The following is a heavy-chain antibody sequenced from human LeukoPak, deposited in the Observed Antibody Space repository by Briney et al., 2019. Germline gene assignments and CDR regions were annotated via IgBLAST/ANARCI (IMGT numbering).Heavy chain of an antibody. CDR2: INTNTGNP. J-gene: IGHJ5*02. D-gene: IGHD6-13*01. Sequence: GASVKVSCKASGYTFTSYAMNWVRQAPGQGLERMGWINTNTGNPTYAQGFTGRFVFSLDTPVSTAYLQISSLKAEDTAVYYCARDFRGIAAAGTDWFDPWGQGTLVTVSS. CDR3: ARDFRGIAAAGTDWFDP. V-gene: IGHV7-4-1*02. CDR1: GYTFTSYA.